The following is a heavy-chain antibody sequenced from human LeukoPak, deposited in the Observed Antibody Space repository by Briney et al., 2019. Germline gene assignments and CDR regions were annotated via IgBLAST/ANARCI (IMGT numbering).Heavy chain of an antibody. J-gene: IGHJ4*02. CDR2: MSPNSGDT. CDR1: GYTFTTHD. V-gene: IGHV1-8*01. CDR3: VRTPPNWGFDY. Sequence: ASVKVSCKASGYTFTTHDINWVRQTTGQGLEWLGWMSPNSGDTGYAQKFQGRVTMTSDSSISTAYMELSSLRSEDTAIYYCVRTPPNWGFDYWGQGTLVTVSS. D-gene: IGHD7-27*01.